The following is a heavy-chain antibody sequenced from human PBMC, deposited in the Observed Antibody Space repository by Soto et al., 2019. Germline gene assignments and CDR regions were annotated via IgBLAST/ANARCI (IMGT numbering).Heavy chain of an antibody. V-gene: IGHV4-30-2*01. CDR1: GGSISSGGYS. D-gene: IGHD5-12*01. J-gene: IGHJ4*02. CDR2: IYHSGST. CDR3: AAGGGLPRYY. Sequence: QLQLQESGSGLVKPSQTLSLTCAVSGGSISSGGYSWSWIRQPPGKGLEWIGYIYHSGSTYYNPSLTMRVTISVDRSKNQFSVKLSSVTAADTDVYYCAAGGGLPRYYWGQGTLVTVSS.